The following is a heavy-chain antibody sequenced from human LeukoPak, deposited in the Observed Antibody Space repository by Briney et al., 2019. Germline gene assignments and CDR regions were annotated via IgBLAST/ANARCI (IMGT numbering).Heavy chain of an antibody. CDR3: ARHEGHCTGGNCYSNAFDV. CDR1: GGSISRYY. Sequence: PSETLSLTCTVSGGSISRYYWSWIRRPPGKGLEWIGYILHSGSTKYNPSLKSRVTISLDTSKKQFSLNLTSVTATDTAVYFCARHEGHCTGGNCYSNAFDVWGQGTMVTVSS. J-gene: IGHJ3*01. D-gene: IGHD2-15*01. V-gene: IGHV4-59*08. CDR2: ILHSGST.